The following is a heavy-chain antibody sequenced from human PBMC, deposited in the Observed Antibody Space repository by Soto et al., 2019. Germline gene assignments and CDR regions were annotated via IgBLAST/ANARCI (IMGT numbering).Heavy chain of an antibody. CDR2: ISSNSAYI. CDR1: GFTFRSFT. D-gene: IGHD6-13*01. J-gene: IGHJ5*02. V-gene: IGHV3-21*01. CDR3: ARDASRDSSARGWFDP. Sequence: GGSLRLSCAASGFTFRSFTMNWVRQAPGKGLEWVSTISSNSAYIYYTDALRGRFTISRDNAKNSLHLQMNSLRAEDTAVYYCARDASRDSSARGWFDPWGPGTLVTVSS.